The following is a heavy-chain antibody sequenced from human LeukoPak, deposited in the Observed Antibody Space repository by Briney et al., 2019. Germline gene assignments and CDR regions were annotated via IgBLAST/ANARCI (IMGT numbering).Heavy chain of an antibody. D-gene: IGHD6-13*01. J-gene: IGHJ4*02. CDR3: ARMSGSSWYRYNFDY. CDR1: GFTFSSYG. CDR2: ISYEGSNE. V-gene: IGHV3-30*03. Sequence: PGGSLRLSCVASGFTFSSYGMHWVRQAPGKGLEWVAVISYEGSNEFYADSVKGRFTVSRDNSKKTLNLQMNSLRVEDTAVYYCARMSGSSWYRYNFDYWGQGTLVTVSS.